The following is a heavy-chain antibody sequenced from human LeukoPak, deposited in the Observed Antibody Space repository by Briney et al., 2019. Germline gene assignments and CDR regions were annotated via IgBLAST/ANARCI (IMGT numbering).Heavy chain of an antibody. CDR3: ARDIAVTIPADY. D-gene: IGHD6-19*01. J-gene: IGHJ4*02. Sequence: ASVKVSCKASGYTFTGYGISWVRQAPGQGLEWMGWISAYNGNTNYAQKLQGRVTMTTDTSTSTAYMELRSLRSDDTAVYYCARDIAVTIPADYWGQGTLVTVSS. CDR1: GYTFTGYG. CDR2: ISAYNGNT. V-gene: IGHV1-18*01.